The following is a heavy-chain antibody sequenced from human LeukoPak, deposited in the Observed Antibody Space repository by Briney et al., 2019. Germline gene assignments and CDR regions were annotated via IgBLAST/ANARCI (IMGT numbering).Heavy chain of an antibody. V-gene: IGHV1-2*02. CDR3: ACPVVATSNVDY. Sequence: ASVKVSCKASGYTFTGYYMHWVRQAPGQGLEWMGWINPNSGGTNYAQKFQGRVTMTRDTSISTAYMELSRLRSDDTAVYYCACPVVATSNVDYWGQGTLVTVSS. J-gene: IGHJ4*02. CDR1: GYTFTGYY. D-gene: IGHD5-12*01. CDR2: INPNSGGT.